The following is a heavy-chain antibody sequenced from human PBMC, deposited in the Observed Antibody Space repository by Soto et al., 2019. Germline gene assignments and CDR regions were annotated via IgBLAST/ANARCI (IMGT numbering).Heavy chain of an antibody. CDR3: ARETPYYYASGSYYSWFDP. J-gene: IGHJ5*02. V-gene: IGHV1-3*01. D-gene: IGHD3-10*01. Sequence: ASVKVSCKASGYTFTSYAMHWVRQAPGQRLEWMGWINAGNGNTKYSQKFQGRVTITRDTSASTAYMELSSLRSEDTAVYYCARETPYYYASGSYYSWFDPWGQGTLVTVSS. CDR2: INAGNGNT. CDR1: GYTFTSYA.